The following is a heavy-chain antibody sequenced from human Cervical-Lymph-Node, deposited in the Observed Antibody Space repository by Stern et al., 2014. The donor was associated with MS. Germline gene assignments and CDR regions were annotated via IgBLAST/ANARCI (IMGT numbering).Heavy chain of an antibody. CDR1: GFTFTSYD. CDR2: MNPNSGNT. J-gene: IGHJ4*02. D-gene: IGHD3-22*01. Sequence: VQLVESGAEVKKPGASVKVSCKASGFTFTSYDIHWVRQATGQGLEWMGWMNPNSGNTGYAQKFQGRVTMTRDTSINTAYMELSSLRSEDTAVYYCAREAYYYDGWGQGTLVTVSS. CDR3: AREAYYYDG. V-gene: IGHV1-8*01.